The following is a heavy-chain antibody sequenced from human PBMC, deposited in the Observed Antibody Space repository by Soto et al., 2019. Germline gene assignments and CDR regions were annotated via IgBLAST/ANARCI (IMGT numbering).Heavy chain of an antibody. CDR2: IKQDGSEK. V-gene: IGHV3-7*01. J-gene: IGHJ4*02. CDR1: GFTFSSYW. CDR3: ARDAVPSFWSGYFDF. Sequence: GGSLRLSCAASGFTFSSYWMSWVRQAPGKGLEWVASIKQDGSEKYYVDSVKGRFTISRDNAKNSLYLQMNSLRAEDTAVDYCARDAVPSFWSGYFDFWGQGTLVTVSS. D-gene: IGHD3-3*01.